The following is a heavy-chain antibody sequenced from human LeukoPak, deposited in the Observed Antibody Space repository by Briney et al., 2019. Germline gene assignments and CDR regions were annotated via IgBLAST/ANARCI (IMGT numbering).Heavy chain of an antibody. CDR2: IYYSGST. D-gene: IGHD2-15*01. V-gene: IGHV4-39*07. CDR3: ARVNIVVVVAATLWWGTRTNWVDP. Sequence: SETLSLTCTVSGGSISSSSYYWGWIRQPPGKGLEWIGSIYYSGSTYYNPSLKSRVTISVDTSKNQFSLKLSSVTAADTAVYYCARVNIVVVVAATLWWGTRTNWVDPLGQGTLVTVSS. J-gene: IGHJ5*02. CDR1: GGSISSSSYY.